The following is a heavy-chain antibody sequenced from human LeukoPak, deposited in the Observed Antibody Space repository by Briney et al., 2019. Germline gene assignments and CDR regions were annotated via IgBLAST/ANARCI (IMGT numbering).Heavy chain of an antibody. CDR3: AREGVRGVIIGAFDI. Sequence: GGSLRLSCAASGFTFSSYGMHWVRQAPGKGLEWVAVISYDGSNKYYADSVKGRFTISRDNSKNTLYLQMNSLRAEDTAVYYCAREGVRGVIIGAFDIWGQGTMVTVSS. D-gene: IGHD3-10*01. V-gene: IGHV3-30*03. J-gene: IGHJ3*02. CDR2: ISYDGSNK. CDR1: GFTFSSYG.